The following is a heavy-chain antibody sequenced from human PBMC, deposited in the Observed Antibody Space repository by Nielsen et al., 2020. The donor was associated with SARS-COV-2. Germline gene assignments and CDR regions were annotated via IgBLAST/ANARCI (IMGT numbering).Heavy chain of an antibody. Sequence: GGSLRLSCAASGFTFSSYAMHWVRQAPGKGLEWVAVISYDGSNKYYADSVKGRFTISRDNSKNTLYLQMNSLRAEDTAVYYCATGGGYYYLTAFDIWGQGTMVTVSS. CDR1: GFTFSSYA. D-gene: IGHD3-22*01. CDR2: ISYDGSNK. CDR3: ATGGGYYYLTAFDI. V-gene: IGHV3-30-3*01. J-gene: IGHJ3*02.